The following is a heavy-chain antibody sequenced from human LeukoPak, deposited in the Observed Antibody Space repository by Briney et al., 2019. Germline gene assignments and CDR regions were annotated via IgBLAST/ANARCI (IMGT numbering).Heavy chain of an antibody. V-gene: IGHV4-34*01. CDR2: INQGGST. D-gene: IGHD3-10*01. J-gene: IGHJ5*02. Sequence: SETLSLTCAVYGESLSGFYWSWIRQAPGRGLEWIGEINQGGSTNYNPSLKSRVTISVDTSKNQYSLKLRSVTAADTAVYYCASSVLGWFDPWGQGTLVTVSS. CDR1: GESLSGFY. CDR3: ASSVLGWFDP.